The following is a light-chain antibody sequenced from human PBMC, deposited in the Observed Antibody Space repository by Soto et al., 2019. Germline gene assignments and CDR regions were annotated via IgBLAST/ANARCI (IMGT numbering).Light chain of an antibody. V-gene: IGKV3-15*01. J-gene: IGKJ1*01. CDR2: GAS. CDR3: QQYGSSPQT. CDR1: QSVNSN. Sequence: EIVMTRSPATLSVSPGERATLSCRASQSVNSNLAWYQQKPGQAPRLLIYGASTRATGIPARFSGSGSGTDFTLTISRLEPEDFAVYYCQQYGSSPQTFGEGTKVDIK.